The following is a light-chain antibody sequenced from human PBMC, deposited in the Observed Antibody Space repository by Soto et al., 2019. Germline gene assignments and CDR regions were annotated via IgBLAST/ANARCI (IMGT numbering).Light chain of an antibody. V-gene: IGLV4-69*01. J-gene: IGLJ2*01. CDR3: QTWGAGIVV. Sequence: QLVLTQAPSASASPGASVKLTCTLSSGHSSYAIAWHQQQPENGPRVLMKVNIDGHQNKGDGIPDRFSGSSSGAERYLTISSLQSEDEADYYCQTWGAGIVVFGGGTKVTVL. CDR2: VNIDGHQ. CDR1: SGHSSYA.